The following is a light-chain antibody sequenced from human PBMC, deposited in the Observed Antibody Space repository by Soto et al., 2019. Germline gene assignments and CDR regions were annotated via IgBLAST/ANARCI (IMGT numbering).Light chain of an antibody. CDR1: QSVSRSY. J-gene: IGKJ2*01. CDR2: GAS. CDR3: QQYGGSPLYT. V-gene: IGKV3-20*01. Sequence: IVLTQSPGTLSLSPGERATLSCRASQSVSRSYLAWYQQKPGQAPRLLIYGASSRASGIPDRFSGSGSGTDFTLIISRLEPEDFAVYYCQQYGGSPLYTFGQGTKLEIK.